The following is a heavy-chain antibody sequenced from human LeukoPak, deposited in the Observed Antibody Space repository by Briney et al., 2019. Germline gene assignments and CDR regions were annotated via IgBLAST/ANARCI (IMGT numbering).Heavy chain of an antibody. V-gene: IGHV3-15*01. CDR1: GFTFSSYS. D-gene: IGHD2-2*01. CDR3: TTETHIVVVLPNWFDP. CDR2: IKSKTDGGTT. J-gene: IGHJ5*02. Sequence: KPGGSLRLSCAASGFTFSSYSMNWVRQAPGKGLEWVGRIKSKTDGGTTDYAAPVKGRFTISRDDSKNTLYLQMNSLKTEDTAVYYCTTETHIVVVLPNWFDPWGQGTLVTVSS.